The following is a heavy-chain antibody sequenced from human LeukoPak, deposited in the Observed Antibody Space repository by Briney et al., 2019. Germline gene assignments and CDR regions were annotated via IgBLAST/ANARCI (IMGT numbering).Heavy chain of an antibody. CDR1: GFIVSSNY. D-gene: IGHD6-13*01. V-gene: IGHV3-66*01. CDR3: ARDLGYIGDY. Sequence: GGSLRLSCAASGFIVSSNYMSWVRQAPGQGLEWVSIIYNDGITYADSVKGRFTISRDSSKNTVYLQLNSLRVEDTAVYFCARDLGYIGDYWGQGTLVTVSS. J-gene: IGHJ4*02. CDR2: IYNDGIT.